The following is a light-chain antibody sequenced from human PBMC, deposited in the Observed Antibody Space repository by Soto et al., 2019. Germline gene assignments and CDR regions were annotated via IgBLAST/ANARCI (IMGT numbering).Light chain of an antibody. Sequence: DIVMTQSPLSLAVTPGEPASISCRSSQSLLYRDGRIFLDWYLQRPGHSPQVLIYLASIRASGVPDRFSGSGSGTDVTLKISRVEAEDVGIYYCMQALQTPTFGGGTRLEIQ. CDR2: LAS. CDR3: MQALQTPT. CDR1: QSLLYRDGRIF. J-gene: IGKJ4*01. V-gene: IGKV2-28*01.